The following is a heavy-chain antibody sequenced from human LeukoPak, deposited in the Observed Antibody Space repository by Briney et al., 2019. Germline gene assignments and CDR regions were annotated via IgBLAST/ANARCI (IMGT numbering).Heavy chain of an antibody. CDR3: ASGVEYRNYGNYIGGPYMDV. CDR2: INPSGGST. Sequence: GASVKVSCKASGYTFTSYYMHWVRQAPGQGLEWMGIINPSGGSTSYAQKFQGRVTMTRDMSTSTAYMELRSLRSDDTAVYYCASGVEYRNYGNYIGGPYMDVWGKGTTVTVSS. J-gene: IGHJ6*03. V-gene: IGHV1-46*01. CDR1: GYTFTSYY. D-gene: IGHD4-11*01.